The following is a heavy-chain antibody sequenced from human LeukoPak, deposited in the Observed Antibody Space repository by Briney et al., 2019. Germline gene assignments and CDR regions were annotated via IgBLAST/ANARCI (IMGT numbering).Heavy chain of an antibody. CDR3: ARVISRYFDWSRYYGMDV. CDR1: GGSISGYY. D-gene: IGHD3-9*01. J-gene: IGHJ6*02. V-gene: IGHV4-34*01. CDR2: INHSGST. Sequence: SETLSLTCTVSGGSISGYYWSWIRQPPGKGLEWIGEINHSGSTNYNPSLKSRVTISVDTSKNQFSLKLSSVTAADTAVYYCARVISRYFDWSRYYGMDVWGQGTTVTVSS.